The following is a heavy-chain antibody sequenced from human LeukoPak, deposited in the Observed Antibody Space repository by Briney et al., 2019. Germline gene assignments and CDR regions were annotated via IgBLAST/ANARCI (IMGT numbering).Heavy chain of an antibody. Sequence: QSGGSLRLSCAASGITLSSYWMNWVRQAPGKGLEWVANIKQDGSDKYYVDSVKGRYTISRDNAKNSLYLQRSSLRAEDTAVYCCAGRKSITDVAYWGEGTLVTVSS. CDR3: AGRKSITDVAY. CDR2: IKQDGSDK. CDR1: GITLSSYW. V-gene: IGHV3-7*01. J-gene: IGHJ4*02. D-gene: IGHD5-12*01.